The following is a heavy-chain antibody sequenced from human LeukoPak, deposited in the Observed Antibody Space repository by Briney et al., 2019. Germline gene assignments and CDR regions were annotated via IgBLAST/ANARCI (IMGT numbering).Heavy chain of an antibody. J-gene: IGHJ4*02. Sequence: SETLSLTCSVFGGSISNNFYYWGWIRQTPGKGLAWIASIGYTGTTYYNPSFKSRVSISMDTSKNQFSLKLTSVTAADTAVFYCVKFKRRPRTYSYDYEFWGQGTLVTVSP. CDR2: IGYTGTT. CDR1: GGSISNNFYY. D-gene: IGHD5-18*01. CDR3: VKFKRRPRTYSYDYEF. V-gene: IGHV4-39*07.